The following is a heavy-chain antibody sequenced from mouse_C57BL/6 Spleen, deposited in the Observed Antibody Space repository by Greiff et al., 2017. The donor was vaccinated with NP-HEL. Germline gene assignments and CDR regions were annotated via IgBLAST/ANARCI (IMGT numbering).Heavy chain of an antibody. CDR1: GYTFTSYW. Sequence: QVQLQQSGAELVRPGSSVKLSCKASGYTFTSYWMHWVKQRPIQGLEWIGNIDPSDSETHYNQKFKDKATLTVDKSSSTAYMQLSSLTSEDSAVYYCARYDYGSSPGYFDYWGQGTTLTVSS. D-gene: IGHD1-1*01. CDR2: IDPSDSET. CDR3: ARYDYGSSPGYFDY. V-gene: IGHV1-52*01. J-gene: IGHJ2*01.